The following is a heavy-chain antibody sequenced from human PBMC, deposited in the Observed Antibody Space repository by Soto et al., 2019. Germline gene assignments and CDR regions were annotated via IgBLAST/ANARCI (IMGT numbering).Heavy chain of an antibody. CDR3: AKGPLWLGEPSPYYYMDV. J-gene: IGHJ6*03. CDR1: GFTFSSYA. Sequence: EVQLLESGGGLVQPGGSLRLSCAASGFTFSSYAMSWVRQAPGKGLEWVSAISGSGGSTYYADSVKGRFTISRDNSKNTLYLQMNSLRAEDTAVYYCAKGPLWLGEPSPYYYMDVWGKGTTVTVSS. D-gene: IGHD3-10*01. CDR2: ISGSGGST. V-gene: IGHV3-23*01.